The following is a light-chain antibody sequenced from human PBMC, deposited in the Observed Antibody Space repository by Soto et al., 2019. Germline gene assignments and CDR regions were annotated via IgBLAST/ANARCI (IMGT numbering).Light chain of an antibody. CDR3: QQYAVSPIT. J-gene: IGKJ5*01. CDR1: QTVSKNY. V-gene: IGKV3-20*01. Sequence: EIVLTQSPVTLSLSPGEGATLSCRASQTVSKNYLAWYQQKAGQAPRLVIYAASTRATGIPDRFSGCGSGTDFTLTISRLEPEDFAVFYCQQYAVSPITFGQGTRLEIK. CDR2: AAS.